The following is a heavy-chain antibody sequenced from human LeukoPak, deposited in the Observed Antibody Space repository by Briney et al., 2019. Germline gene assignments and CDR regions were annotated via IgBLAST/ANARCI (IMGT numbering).Heavy chain of an antibody. CDR1: SGSISSYY. CDR2: IYYSGST. J-gene: IGHJ4*02. Sequence: SETLSLTCTVSSGSISSYYWSWIRQPPGKGLEWIGYIYYSGSTNYNPSLKSRVTISVDTSKNQFSLKLSSVTAADTAVYYCARRSHSSFGDYFDYWGQGTLVTVSS. V-gene: IGHV4-59*08. CDR3: ARRSHSSFGDYFDY. D-gene: IGHD6-6*01.